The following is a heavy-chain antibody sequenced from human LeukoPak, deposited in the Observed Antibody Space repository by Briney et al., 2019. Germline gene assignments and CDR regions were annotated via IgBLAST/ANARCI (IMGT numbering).Heavy chain of an antibody. CDR1: GFAFSNYW. CDR3: ARDNAGYSFYYFDY. D-gene: IGHD1-26*01. V-gene: IGHV3-7*01. Sequence: GGSLRLSCAASGFAFSNYWMSWVRQAPGKGLEWVANIKLDGSESYYVGSVEGRFTISRDNAKNSLYLQMNSLRAEGTAVYYCARDNAGYSFYYFDYWGQGTLVTVSS. CDR2: IKLDGSES. J-gene: IGHJ4*02.